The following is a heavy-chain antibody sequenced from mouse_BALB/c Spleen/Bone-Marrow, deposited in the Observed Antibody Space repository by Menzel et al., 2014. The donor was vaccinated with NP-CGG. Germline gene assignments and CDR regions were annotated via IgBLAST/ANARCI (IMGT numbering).Heavy chain of an antibody. CDR1: GYTFTSYW. CDR3: ARARSTVITTWYFDV. CDR2: FAPGSGNT. V-gene: IGHV1S41*01. Sequence: DLVKPGASVKLSCKASGYTFTSYWINWIKQRPGQGLEWIGRFAPGSGNTYYNEMFMGKATLTVDTSSSTAYIQLSSLSSEDSAVYFCARARSTVITTWYFDVWGAGTTVTVSS. J-gene: IGHJ1*01. D-gene: IGHD2-4*01.